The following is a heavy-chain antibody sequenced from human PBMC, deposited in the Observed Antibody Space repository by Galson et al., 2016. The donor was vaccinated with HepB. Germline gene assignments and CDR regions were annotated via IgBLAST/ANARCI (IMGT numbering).Heavy chain of an antibody. CDR1: GFIFNDYA. V-gene: IGHV3-30*18. CDR2: ISYEGTDK. CDR3: AKPIFHYDFLTAYDF. J-gene: IGHJ4*02. Sequence: SLRLSCAASGFIFNDYAMHWVRQAPGKGLGWVAVISYEGTDKNYAGSVRGRFTVSRDNSKNTLYLQMNSLRAEDTAVYYCAKPIFHYDFLTAYDFWGQGSLVTVPS. D-gene: IGHD3-9*01.